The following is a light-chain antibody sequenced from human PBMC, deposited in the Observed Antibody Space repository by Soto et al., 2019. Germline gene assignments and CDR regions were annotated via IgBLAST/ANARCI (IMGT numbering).Light chain of an antibody. CDR1: QTLRHSDGRTY. J-gene: IGKJ1*01. CDR2: GAS. Sequence: GLTQTPLSLSVTPGQPASISCKSSQTLRHSDGRTYVYWYQQKPGQAPRLLIYGASNRATGIPDRFSGSGSGTDFTLTISRLEPEDFAVYYCQQYGSSGPFGQGTKVDIK. V-gene: IGKV3-20*01. CDR3: QQYGSSGP.